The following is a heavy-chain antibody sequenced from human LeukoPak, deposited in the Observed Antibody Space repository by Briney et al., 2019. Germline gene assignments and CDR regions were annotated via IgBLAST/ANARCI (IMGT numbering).Heavy chain of an antibody. V-gene: IGHV3-48*03. J-gene: IGHJ6*04. CDR2: ISSSGSTI. Sequence: GGSLRLSCAASGFTFSSYEMNWVGQAPGKVLHRVSYISSSGSTIYYADSVKGRFTISRDNAKNSLYLQMNSLRAEDTAVYYCAELGITMIGGVWGKGTTVTISS. CDR1: GFTFSSYE. CDR3: AELGITMIGGV. D-gene: IGHD3-10*02.